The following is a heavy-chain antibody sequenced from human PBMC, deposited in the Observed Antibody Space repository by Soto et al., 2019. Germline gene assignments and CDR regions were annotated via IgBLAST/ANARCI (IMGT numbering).Heavy chain of an antibody. CDR3: ARDLAAYSSSWYETLDY. J-gene: IGHJ4*02. CDR2: ISYDGSNK. Sequence: GGSLRLSCAASGFTFSSYAMHWVRQAPGKGLEWVAVISYDGSNKYYADSVKGRFTISRDNSKNTLYLQMNSLRAEDTAVYYCARDLAAYSSSWYETLDYWGQGTLVTVSS. V-gene: IGHV3-30-3*01. D-gene: IGHD6-13*01. CDR1: GFTFSSYA.